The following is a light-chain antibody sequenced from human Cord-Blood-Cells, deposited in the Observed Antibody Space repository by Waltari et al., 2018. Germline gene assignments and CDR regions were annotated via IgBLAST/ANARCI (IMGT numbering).Light chain of an antibody. CDR2: LGS. V-gene: IGKV2-28*01. Sequence: DIVMTQSPLSLPLTPGEPASISCRSSQGLLHSNGYNYLDWYLQKPGQSPQLLIYLGSNRASGVPDRFSGSGSGTDFTLKISRVEAEDVGVYYCMQALQTPLTFGGGTKVEIK. CDR1: QGLLHSNGYNY. J-gene: IGKJ4*01. CDR3: MQALQTPLT.